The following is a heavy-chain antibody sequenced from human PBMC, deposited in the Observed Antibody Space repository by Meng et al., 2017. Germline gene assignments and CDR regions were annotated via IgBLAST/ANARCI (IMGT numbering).Heavy chain of an antibody. CDR3: ARGTVEAYCGGDCCPLGY. Sequence: AQRHWWVAGLLRPSETRSLTCAVYGGSFSGYYWSWIRQPPGKGLEWIGEINHSGSTNYNPSLKSRVTISVDTSKNQFSLKLSSVTAADTAVYYCARGTVEAYCGGDCCPLGYWGQGTLVTVSS. V-gene: IGHV4-34*01. CDR1: GGSFSGYY. CDR2: INHSGST. D-gene: IGHD2-21*02. J-gene: IGHJ4*02.